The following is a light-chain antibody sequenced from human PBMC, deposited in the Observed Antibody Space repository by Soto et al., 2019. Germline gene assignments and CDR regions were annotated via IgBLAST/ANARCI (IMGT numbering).Light chain of an antibody. V-gene: IGKV1-33*01. CDR3: QQYDSLPLT. J-gene: IGKJ4*01. CDR1: QDIGNC. Sequence: DIQMTQSPSSVSSSFRDSVTITRRASQDIGNCLAWYRHKPGKAPKLLIYDVYRLQSGVPSRFSGQISGTDFTFTINSLQPEDFATYFCQQYDSLPLTFGEGTKVDIK. CDR2: DVY.